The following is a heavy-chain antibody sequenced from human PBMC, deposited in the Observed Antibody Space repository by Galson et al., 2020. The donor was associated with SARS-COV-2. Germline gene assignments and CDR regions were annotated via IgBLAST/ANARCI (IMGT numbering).Heavy chain of an antibody. Sequence: GGSLRLYCSASGFIFSDYAMHWVRQAPGKGLEYVSAISSNGGTSFYADSVNGRFTMSRDNSKNMFYLQMTALRLEDTAFYYCLSYSSTRQNHWGQGTLVTVSS. D-gene: IGHD2-2*01. CDR2: ISSNGGTS. CDR3: LSYSSTRQNH. V-gene: IGHV3-64D*06. CDR1: GFIFSDYA. J-gene: IGHJ5*02.